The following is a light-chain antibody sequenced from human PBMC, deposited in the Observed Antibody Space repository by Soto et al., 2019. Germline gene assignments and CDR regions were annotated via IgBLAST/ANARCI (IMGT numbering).Light chain of an antibody. CDR2: DVT. J-gene: IGLJ1*01. CDR1: SSDVGSYTY. Sequence: QSALTQPASVSGSPGQSITISCTGTSSDVGSYTYVSWYQQHPGKAPKLMIYDVTNRPSGVSNRFSGSKSGNTASLTISGLQVEDEADYYCSSYTSSSTYVFGTGTQLTVL. CDR3: SSYTSSSTYV. V-gene: IGLV2-14*01.